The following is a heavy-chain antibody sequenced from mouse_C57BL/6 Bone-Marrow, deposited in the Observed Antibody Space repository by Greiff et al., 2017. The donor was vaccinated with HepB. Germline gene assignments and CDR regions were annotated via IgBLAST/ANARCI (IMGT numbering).Heavy chain of an antibody. Sequence: EVQLQESGPGLVKPSQSLSLTCSVTGYSITSGYYWNWIRQFPGNKLEWMGYISYDGSNNYNPSHKNRISITRYTSTNQFFLNLNSVTTEDTATYYCARLAPLCYGSSYDDFDDWGQGTTLTVSS. CDR1: GYSITSGYY. CDR3: ARLAPLCYGSSYDDFDD. J-gene: IGHJ2*01. V-gene: IGHV3-6*01. D-gene: IGHD1-1*01. CDR2: ISYDGSN.